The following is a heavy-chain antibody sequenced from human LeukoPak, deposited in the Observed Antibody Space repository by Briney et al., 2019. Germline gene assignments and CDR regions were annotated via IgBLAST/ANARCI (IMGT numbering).Heavy chain of an antibody. CDR1: GGSISSSYYY. Sequence: SETLSLTCTVSGGSISSSYYYWSWIRQHPGKGLEWIGYIYYSGSAYYNPSLKSRVTISVDTSENQFSLKLSSVTAADTAVYYCARDFGDHRIDYWGQGTLVTVSS. J-gene: IGHJ4*02. CDR3: ARDFGDHRIDY. V-gene: IGHV4-31*03. D-gene: IGHD4-17*01. CDR2: IYYSGSA.